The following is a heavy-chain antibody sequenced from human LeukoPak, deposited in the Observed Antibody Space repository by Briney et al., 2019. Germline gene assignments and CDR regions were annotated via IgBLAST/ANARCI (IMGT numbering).Heavy chain of an antibody. V-gene: IGHV3-64*01. CDR1: GFTFSSYA. CDR3: ASHHYDSSGYYGDY. D-gene: IGHD3-22*01. CDR2: ISSNGGST. J-gene: IGHJ4*02. Sequence: GGSLRLSCAASGFTFSSYAMHWVRQAPGKGLEYVSAISSNGGSTYYANSVKGRFTISRDNSKNTLYLQMGSLRAEDMAVYYCASHHYDSSGYYGDYWGQGTLVTVSS.